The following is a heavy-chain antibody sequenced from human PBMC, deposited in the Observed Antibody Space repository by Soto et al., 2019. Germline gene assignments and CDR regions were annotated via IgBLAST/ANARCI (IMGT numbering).Heavy chain of an antibody. J-gene: IGHJ5*02. Sequence: QVQLQESGPGLVKPSQTLSLTCTVSGGSISSGGYYWSWIRQHPGKGLEWIGYIYYSGSTYYNPSLKSRVTISVDTSKNQFSLKLSSVTAADTAVYYCARDCRLRYIVWFDPWGQGTLVTVSS. D-gene: IGHD3-9*01. CDR1: GGSISSGGYY. CDR3: ARDCRLRYIVWFDP. CDR2: IYYSGST. V-gene: IGHV4-31*03.